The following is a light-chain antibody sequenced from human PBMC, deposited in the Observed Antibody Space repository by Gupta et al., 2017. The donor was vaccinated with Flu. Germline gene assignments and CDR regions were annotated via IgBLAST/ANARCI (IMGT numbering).Light chain of an antibody. CDR3: QQTHTFPRT. V-gene: IGKV1-12*01. CDR1: QDISNG. J-gene: IGKJ1*01. Sequence: DIQMTQFPSSVSASVGDRVTLTCRASQDISNGVVWCQQLPGKAPKILIFSASTLASGGPSRFIGSGSGTEFTLTINSLQAEDFATDFCQQTHTFPRTFGQGTRLEVK. CDR2: SAS.